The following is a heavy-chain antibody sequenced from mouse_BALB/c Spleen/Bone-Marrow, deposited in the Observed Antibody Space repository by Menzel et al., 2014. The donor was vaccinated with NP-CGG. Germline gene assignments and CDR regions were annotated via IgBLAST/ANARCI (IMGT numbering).Heavy chain of an antibody. CDR1: GYTFSSYW. V-gene: IGHV1-9*01. J-gene: IGHJ2*01. CDR3: ARVTYRYYFVY. Sequence: QVQLLQSGAELMKPGASVQISCKATGYTFSSYWIEWVKQRPGHGLEWIGEILPGSGTTNYNEKFKGKATFTADTSSNTAYMQLISLTSEDSAVYYCARVTYRYYFVYWGQGTTLTVSS. CDR2: ILPGSGTT. D-gene: IGHD2-14*01.